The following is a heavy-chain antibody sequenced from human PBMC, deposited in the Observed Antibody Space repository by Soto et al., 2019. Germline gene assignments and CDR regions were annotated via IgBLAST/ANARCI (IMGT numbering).Heavy chain of an antibody. J-gene: IGHJ6*02. D-gene: IGHD3-3*01. CDR3: ARDGGFYYGMDV. CDR2: IHYSGST. V-gene: IGHV4-59*01. Sequence: SETLSLTCTVSGGSISSYYWSWIRQPPGKGLEWIGYIHYSGSTNYNPSLKSRVTISVDTSKNQFSLKLSSVTAADTAVYYCARDGGFYYGMDVWGQGTTVTVSS. CDR1: GGSISSYY.